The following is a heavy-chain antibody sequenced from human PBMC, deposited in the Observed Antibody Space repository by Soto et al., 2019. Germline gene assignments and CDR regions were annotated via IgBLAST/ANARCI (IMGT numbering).Heavy chain of an antibody. J-gene: IGHJ4*02. CDR2: IKQDGSEK. CDR3: ARDLSFFNYYDSSGIDY. V-gene: IGHV3-7*01. D-gene: IGHD3-22*01. CDR1: GFTFSSYW. Sequence: LRLSCAASGFTFSSYWMSWVRQAPGKGLEWVANIKQDGSEKYYVDSVKGRFTISRDNAKNSLDLQMNSLRAEDTAVYYCARDLSFFNYYDSSGIDYWGQGTLVTVSS.